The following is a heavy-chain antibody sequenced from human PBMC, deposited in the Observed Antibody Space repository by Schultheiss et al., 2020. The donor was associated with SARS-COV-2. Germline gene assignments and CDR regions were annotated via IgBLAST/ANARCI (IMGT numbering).Heavy chain of an antibody. Sequence: SVKVSCKASGYTFTSYGISWVRQAPGQGLEWMGRIIPILGIANYAQKFQGRVTITADKSTSTAYMELSSLRSEDTAVYYCARRITIFGVVTHLDYWGQGTLVTVSS. CDR3: ARRITIFGVVTHLDY. D-gene: IGHD3-3*01. J-gene: IGHJ4*02. CDR2: IIPILGIA. V-gene: IGHV1-69*04. CDR1: GYTFTSYG.